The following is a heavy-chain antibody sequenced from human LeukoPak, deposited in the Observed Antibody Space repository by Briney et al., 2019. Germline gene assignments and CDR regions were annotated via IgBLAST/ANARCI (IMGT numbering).Heavy chain of an antibody. Sequence: PGGSLRLSCAASGFTFSSYVMTWVRQAPGKGLEWVSAISGSGGSTYYADSVKGRFTISRDNSKNTLYLQMNSLRAEDTAVYYCAKDQSAAYYDYVWGSYRQYYFDYWGQGTLVTVSS. CDR2: ISGSGGST. J-gene: IGHJ4*02. V-gene: IGHV3-23*01. D-gene: IGHD3-16*02. CDR3: AKDQSAAYYDYVWGSYRQYYFDY. CDR1: GFTFSSYV.